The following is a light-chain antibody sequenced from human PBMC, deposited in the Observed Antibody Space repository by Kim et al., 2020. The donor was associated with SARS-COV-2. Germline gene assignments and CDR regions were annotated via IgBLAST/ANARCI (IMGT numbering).Light chain of an antibody. V-gene: IGKV3-11*01. CDR3: QQRFSWVS. CDR2: DAS. CDR1: QSVGSL. Sequence: EVVLTQSPATLSLSAGERATLSCRASQSVGSLLAWYQQKPGQAPRLLIYDASKRATGIPARFSGGGSATDFTLTISTLEPGDSAVYYCQQRFSWVSFGGGTKVDIK. J-gene: IGKJ4*01.